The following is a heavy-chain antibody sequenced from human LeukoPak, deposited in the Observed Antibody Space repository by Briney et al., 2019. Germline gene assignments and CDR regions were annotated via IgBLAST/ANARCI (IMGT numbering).Heavy chain of an antibody. V-gene: IGHV1-69*01. Sequence: VASVKVSCKASGGTFSSYAISWVRQAPGQGLEWMGGIIPIFGTANYAQKFQGRVTITADESTSTAYMELSSLRSEDTAVYYCARAHSSGWYNSIYGMDVWGQGTTVTVSS. D-gene: IGHD6-19*01. CDR2: IIPIFGTA. CDR1: GGTFSSYA. J-gene: IGHJ6*02. CDR3: ARAHSSGWYNSIYGMDV.